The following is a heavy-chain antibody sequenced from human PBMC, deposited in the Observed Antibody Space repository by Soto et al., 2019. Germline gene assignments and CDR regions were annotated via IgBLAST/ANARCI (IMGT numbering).Heavy chain of an antibody. Sequence: SVKVSCKASGGTFSSHAISWVRQAPGQGLEWMGGIIPIFGTANHNPSVQGQVTMSVDKSISTAYLQWSRLKASDAALYYCARGNVANYFEPWGQGTRVTVSS. CDR3: ARGNVANYFEP. CDR1: GGTFSSHA. CDR2: IIPIFGTA. J-gene: IGHJ5*02. V-gene: IGHV1-69*06.